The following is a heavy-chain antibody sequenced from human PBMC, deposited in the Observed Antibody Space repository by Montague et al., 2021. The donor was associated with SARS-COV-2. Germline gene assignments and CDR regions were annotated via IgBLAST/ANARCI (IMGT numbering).Heavy chain of an antibody. Sequence: SETLSLTCVVSGDSISTDNWWTWVRLPPGKGLEWVGEIYHTGSTKYKPSLKSRVSMSVDTSKNQFSLKLSSVTAAGTAVYYCARGTGPRSITLFGVIISGHVFDIWGQGTMVAVSS. CDR3: ARGTGPRSITLFGVIISGHVFDI. CDR2: IYHTGST. D-gene: IGHD3-3*01. V-gene: IGHV4-4*02. CDR1: GDSISTDNW. J-gene: IGHJ3*02.